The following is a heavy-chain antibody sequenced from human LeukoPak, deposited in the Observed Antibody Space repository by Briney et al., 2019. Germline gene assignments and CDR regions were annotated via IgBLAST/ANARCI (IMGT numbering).Heavy chain of an antibody. Sequence: ASVKVSCKASGGTFSSYAISWVRQAPGQGLEWMGWISAYNGNTNYAQKLQGRVTMTTDTSTSTAYVELRSLRSDDTAVYYCARGLASNYDILTGYQYYFDYWGQGTLVTVSS. D-gene: IGHD3-9*01. CDR2: ISAYNGNT. V-gene: IGHV1-18*01. CDR1: GGTFSSYA. CDR3: ARGLASNYDILTGYQYYFDY. J-gene: IGHJ4*02.